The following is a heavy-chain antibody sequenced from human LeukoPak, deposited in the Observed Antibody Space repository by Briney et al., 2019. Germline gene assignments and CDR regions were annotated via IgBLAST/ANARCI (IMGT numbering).Heavy chain of an antibody. V-gene: IGHV3-30*03. Sequence: PGGSLRLSCAASGFTFSSYGMHWVRQAPGKGLEWVAVISYDGSNKYYADFVKGRFTISRDNSKNTLYLQMNSLRAEDTAVYYCSGPKDIPWGQGTLVTVSS. J-gene: IGHJ5*02. CDR3: SGPKDIP. D-gene: IGHD2-15*01. CDR2: ISYDGSNK. CDR1: GFTFSSYG.